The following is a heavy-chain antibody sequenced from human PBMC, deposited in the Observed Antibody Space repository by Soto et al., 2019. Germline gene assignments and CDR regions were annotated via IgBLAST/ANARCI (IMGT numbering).Heavy chain of an antibody. CDR2: IYYSGST. V-gene: IGHV4-59*01. J-gene: IGHJ5*02. D-gene: IGHD5-18*01. Sequence: SETLSLTCTVSGGSISSYYWSWIRQPPGKGLEWIGYIYYSGSTNYNPSLKSRVTISVDTSKNQFSLKLSSVTAADTAVYYCARDLEDHVDTACWFDPWGQGTLVTVSS. CDR3: ARDLEDHVDTACWFDP. CDR1: GGSISSYY.